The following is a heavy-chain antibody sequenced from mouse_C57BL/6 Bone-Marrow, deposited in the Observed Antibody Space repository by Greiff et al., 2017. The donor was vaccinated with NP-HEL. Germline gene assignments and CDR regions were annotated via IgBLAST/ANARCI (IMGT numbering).Heavy chain of an antibody. Sequence: QVQLQQPGAELVMPGASVKLSCKASGYTFTSYWMHWVKQRPGQGLEWIGEIDPSDSYTNYNQKFKGKSTLTVDKSSSTAYMQLSSLTSEDSAVYYCAFDYGSSRYFDYWGQGTTLTVSS. CDR2: IDPSDSYT. D-gene: IGHD1-1*01. CDR1: GYTFTSYW. J-gene: IGHJ2*01. CDR3: AFDYGSSRYFDY. V-gene: IGHV1-69*01.